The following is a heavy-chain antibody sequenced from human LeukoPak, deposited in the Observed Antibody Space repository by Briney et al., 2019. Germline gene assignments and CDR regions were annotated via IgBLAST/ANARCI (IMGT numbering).Heavy chain of an antibody. J-gene: IGHJ5*02. CDR2: IYYSGST. D-gene: IGHD4-23*01. V-gene: IGHV4-39*01. CDR3: ARGFSNGGSNWFDP. Sequence: SETLSLTCTVSGGSISSSSYYRGWIRQPPGKGLEWIGSIYYSGSTYYNPSLKSRVTISVDTSKNQFSLKLSSVTAADTAVYYCARGFSNGGSNWFDPWGQGTLVTVSS. CDR1: GGSISSSSYY.